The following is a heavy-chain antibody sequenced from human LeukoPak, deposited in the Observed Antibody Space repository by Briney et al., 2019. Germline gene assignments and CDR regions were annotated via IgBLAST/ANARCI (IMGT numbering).Heavy chain of an antibody. CDR2: INHSGST. CDR1: GGSISSYY. D-gene: IGHD2-15*01. J-gene: IGHJ4*02. CDR3: ARSAKYCSGGSCPRRYFDY. V-gene: IGHV4-34*01. Sequence: SETLSLTCTVSGGSISSYYWSWIRQPPGKGLEWIGEINHSGSTNYNPSLKSRVTISVDTSKNQFSLKLSSVTAADTAVYYCARSAKYCSGGSCPRRYFDYWGQGTLVTVSS.